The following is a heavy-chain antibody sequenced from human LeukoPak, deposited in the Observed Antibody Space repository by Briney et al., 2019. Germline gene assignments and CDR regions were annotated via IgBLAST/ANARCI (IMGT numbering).Heavy chain of an antibody. D-gene: IGHD2-2*01. J-gene: IGHJ5*02. Sequence: GGSLKISCKGSGNRFTSYWIGWVGQMPGKGLDWMRIIYPGDSDTRYSPSFQGQVTISADKSISTAYLQWSSLKASDTAMYYCARVGYQLPYNWLDPWGQGTLVTVSS. V-gene: IGHV5-51*01. CDR2: IYPGDSDT. CDR3: ARVGYQLPYNWLDP. CDR1: GNRFTSYW.